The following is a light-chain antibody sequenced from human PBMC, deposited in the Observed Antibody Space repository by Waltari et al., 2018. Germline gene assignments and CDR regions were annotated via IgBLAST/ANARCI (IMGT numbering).Light chain of an antibody. V-gene: IGLV7-43*01. CDR3: LLFYGGAYV. Sequence: QTVVTQEPSLTVSPGGTVTLTCASSTGAVTSGSFPTWFQQRPGQPPRSLIYSANNKRPWTPARFSGSLIGGKAALTRSGVQPEDEAEYYCLLFYGGAYVFGTGTKLTVL. CDR1: TGAVTSGSF. CDR2: SAN. J-gene: IGLJ1*01.